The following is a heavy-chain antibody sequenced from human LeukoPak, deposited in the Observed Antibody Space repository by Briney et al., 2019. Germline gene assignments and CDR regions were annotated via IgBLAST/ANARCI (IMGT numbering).Heavy chain of an antibody. CDR3: ARDRKERYCSGGSCYSAGALDI. J-gene: IGHJ3*02. CDR2: ISSSGSTI. Sequence: GGSLRLSCAASGFTFSSYEMNWVRQAPGKGLEWVSYISSSGSTIYYADSVKGRFTISRDNAKNSLYLQMNSLRAEDTAVYYCARDRKERYCSGGSCYSAGALDIWGQGTMVTVSS. V-gene: IGHV3-48*03. D-gene: IGHD2-15*01. CDR1: GFTFSSYE.